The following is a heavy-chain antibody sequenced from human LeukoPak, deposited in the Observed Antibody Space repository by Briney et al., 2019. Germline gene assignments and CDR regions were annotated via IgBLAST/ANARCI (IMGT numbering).Heavy chain of an antibody. Sequence: GGSLRLSCAASGFTFSSYSMNWVRQAPGKGLEWVSYISSSSSTIYYADSVKGRFTISRDNAKNSLYLQMNSLRAEDTAVYYCARGGWLQFFDYWGQGTLVTVSS. V-gene: IGHV3-48*04. CDR3: ARGGWLQFFDY. CDR2: ISSSSSTI. J-gene: IGHJ4*02. CDR1: GFTFSSYS. D-gene: IGHD5-24*01.